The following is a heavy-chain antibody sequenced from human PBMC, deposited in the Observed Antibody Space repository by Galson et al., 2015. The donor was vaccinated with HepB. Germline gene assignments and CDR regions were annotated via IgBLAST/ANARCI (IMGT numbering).Heavy chain of an antibody. CDR2: ITRSSSYI. Sequence: SLRLSCAASGFTFSNYNINWVRQAPGKGLEWVPSITRSSSYITYADSVKGRFTISRDSAKNSLYLQMNSLRAEDTAVYYCPRGSGYSYGPFDYCGQGTLVTVSS. CDR3: PRGSGYSYGPFDY. V-gene: IGHV3-21*01. CDR1: GFTFSNYN. D-gene: IGHD5-18*01. J-gene: IGHJ4*02.